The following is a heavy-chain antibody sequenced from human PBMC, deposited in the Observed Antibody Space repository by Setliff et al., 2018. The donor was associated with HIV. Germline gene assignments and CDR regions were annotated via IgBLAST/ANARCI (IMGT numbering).Heavy chain of an antibody. CDR1: GFAFEKYY. Sequence: GGSLRLSCLASGFAFEKYYMSWIRQTPEKTLEWISFISSTGSYITYADSVKGRFTVSRDNAENSLFLQMDGLRAEDTAIYYCARSATFLEVGVAKWGPGTLVTVSS. D-gene: IGHD2-15*01. CDR2: ISSTGSYI. CDR3: ARSATFLEVGVAK. V-gene: IGHV3-11*03. J-gene: IGHJ4*02.